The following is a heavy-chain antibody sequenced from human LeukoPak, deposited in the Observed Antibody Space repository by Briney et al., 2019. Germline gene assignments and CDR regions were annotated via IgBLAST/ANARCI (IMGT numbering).Heavy chain of an antibody. J-gene: IGHJ4*02. Sequence: SETLSLTCTVSGGSISSSSYYWGWIRQPPGKGLEWIGHIYASGGTKYNPSLESRVTISIDTSKNQLSLRLSSVTAADTAVYYCTREKSYGYIRADSWGQGTLVAVSS. V-gene: IGHV4-39*07. CDR3: TREKSYGYIRADS. CDR2: IYASGGT. CDR1: GGSISSSSYY. D-gene: IGHD3-16*01.